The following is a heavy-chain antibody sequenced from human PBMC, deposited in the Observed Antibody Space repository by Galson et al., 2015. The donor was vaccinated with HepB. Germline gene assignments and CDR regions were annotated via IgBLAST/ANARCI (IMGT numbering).Heavy chain of an antibody. CDR3: GRLQSYSGSYWFDY. J-gene: IGHJ4*02. CDR1: GYSFSSYW. D-gene: IGHD1-26*01. Sequence: QSGAEVKKPGESLKISCKGSGYSFSSYWIGWVRQMPGKGLEWMGIIYPGDADTRYSPSFQGQVTISADKSISSAYLQWSSLKASDTVMYYCGRLQSYSGSYWFDYWGQGTLVTVSS. V-gene: IGHV5-51*01. CDR2: IYPGDADT.